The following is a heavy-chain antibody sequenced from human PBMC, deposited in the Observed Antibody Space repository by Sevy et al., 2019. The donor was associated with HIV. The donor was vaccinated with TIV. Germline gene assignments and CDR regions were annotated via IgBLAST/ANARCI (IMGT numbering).Heavy chain of an antibody. Sequence: GESLKISCKGSGYTFTDYWIVWGRQMPGKGLEWMGIIYPGDSDTTYSPSLQGQVTISADKSISTTYLQWSSLKASDTAMYYCARGARGTLPSYYYYGMDVWGLGTTVTVSS. V-gene: IGHV5-51*01. D-gene: IGHD1-1*01. CDR3: ARGARGTLPSYYYYGMDV. CDR2: IYPGDSDT. J-gene: IGHJ6*02. CDR1: GYTFTDYW.